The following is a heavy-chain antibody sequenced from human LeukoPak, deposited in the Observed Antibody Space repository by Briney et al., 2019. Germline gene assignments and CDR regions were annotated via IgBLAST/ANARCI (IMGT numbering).Heavy chain of an antibody. CDR1: GYTFTSYY. CDR2: INPRGGST. CDR3: AKERSPRRPIDY. Sequence: ASVKVSCKASGYTFTSYYMHWVRQAPGQGLEWMGIINPRGGSTSYAQKFQGRVTMTRDMSTSTVYMELSSLRSEDTAVYYCAKERSPRRPIDYWGQGTLVTVSS. V-gene: IGHV1-46*01. J-gene: IGHJ4*02.